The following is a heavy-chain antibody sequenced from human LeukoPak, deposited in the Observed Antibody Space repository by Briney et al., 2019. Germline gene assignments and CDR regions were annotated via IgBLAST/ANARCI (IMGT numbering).Heavy chain of an antibody. CDR1: GFTFSNYW. D-gene: IGHD6-13*01. CDR3: ASGDNRSSWFDY. Sequence: GSLRLSCAASGFTFSNYWMSWIRQPPGKGLEWIGYIYYSGSTNYNPSLKSRVTISVDTSKNQFSLKLSSVTAADTAVYYCASGDNRSSWFDYWGQGTLVTVSS. J-gene: IGHJ4*02. V-gene: IGHV4-59*01. CDR2: IYYSGST.